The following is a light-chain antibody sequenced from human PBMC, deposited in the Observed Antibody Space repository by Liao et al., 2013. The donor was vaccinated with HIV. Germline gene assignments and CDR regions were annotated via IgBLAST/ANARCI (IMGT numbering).Light chain of an antibody. CDR3: QAWDSSTGV. CDR2: YDS. Sequence: SYELTQPPSVSVAPGKTARITCGGNNIGSKSVHWYQQKPGQAPVLVIYYDSARPSGIPERFSGSNSGNTATLTISGTQAMDEADYYCQAWDSSTGVFGTGTKVTVL. J-gene: IGLJ1*01. CDR1: NIGSKS. V-gene: IGLV3-21*01.